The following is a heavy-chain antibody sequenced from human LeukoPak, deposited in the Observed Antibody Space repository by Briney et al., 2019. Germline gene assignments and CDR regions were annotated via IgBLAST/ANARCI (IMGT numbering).Heavy chain of an antibody. CDR1: GYTFSGYY. D-gene: IGHD3-9*01. CDR3: ARSPDILTGENFDY. J-gene: IGHJ4*02. Sequence: ASVKVSCKASGYTFSGYYMHWVRQAPGQGLEWMGWINPKSGGTNEAQKFHDRVTMTRDTSIRTAYMEVSRLRSDGTAVYYCARSPDILTGENFDYWGQGTPVTVSS. CDR2: INPKSGGT. V-gene: IGHV1-2*02.